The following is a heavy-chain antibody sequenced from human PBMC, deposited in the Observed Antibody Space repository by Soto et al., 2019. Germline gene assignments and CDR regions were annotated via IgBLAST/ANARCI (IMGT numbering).Heavy chain of an antibody. CDR3: ARAWGYGYNPCYYIHGIDV. CDR2: ISYDGKNK. V-gene: IGHV3-30*04. D-gene: IGHD3-22*01. CDR1: GFTFSTYA. Sequence: QVQLVDSGGGVVQPGRSLRLSCAASGFTFSTYAINWVRQAPGKGLEWVAVISYDGKNKYYADSVKGRFTISRDNSKNTMYLQMNSLNPEDTAVYYGARAWGYGYNPCYYIHGIDVWGQGTTVTISS. J-gene: IGHJ6*02.